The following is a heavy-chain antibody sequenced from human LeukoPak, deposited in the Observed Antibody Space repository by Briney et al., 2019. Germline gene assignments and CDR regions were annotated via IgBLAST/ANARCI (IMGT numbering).Heavy chain of an antibody. CDR3: AKDLRQNFGY. Sequence: GGSLRLSCAASGFSFTSYSFHWVRQAPGKGLEWVSAISGSGGSTYYADSVKGRFTISRDNSKNTLYLQMNSLRAEDTAVYYCAKDLRQNFGYWGQGTLVTVSS. V-gene: IGHV3-23*01. J-gene: IGHJ4*02. CDR2: ISGSGGST. D-gene: IGHD3-10*01. CDR1: GFSFTSYS.